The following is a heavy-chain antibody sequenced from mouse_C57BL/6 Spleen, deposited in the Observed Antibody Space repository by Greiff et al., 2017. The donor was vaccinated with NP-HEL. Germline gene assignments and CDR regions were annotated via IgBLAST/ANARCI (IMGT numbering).Heavy chain of an antibody. V-gene: IGHV1-26*01. CDR3: AFNWVYAMDY. Sequence: AQLQQSGPELVKPGASVKISCKASGYTFTDYYMNWVKQSHGKSLEWIGDINPNNGGTSYNQKFKGKATLTVDKSSSTAYMELRSLTSEDSAVYYCAFNWVYAMDYWGQGTSVTVSS. J-gene: IGHJ4*01. D-gene: IGHD4-1*01. CDR2: INPNNGGT. CDR1: GYTFTDYY.